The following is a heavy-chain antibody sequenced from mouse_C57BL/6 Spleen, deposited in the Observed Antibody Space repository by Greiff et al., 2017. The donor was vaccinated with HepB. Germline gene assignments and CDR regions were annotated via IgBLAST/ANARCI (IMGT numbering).Heavy chain of an antibody. CDR2: IYPGDGDT. CDR3: ARDYDGYY. J-gene: IGHJ3*01. Sequence: QVQLKESGPELVKPWASVKISCKASGYAFSSSWMNWVKQRPGKGLEWIGRIYPGDGDTNYNGKFKGKATLTADKSSSTAYMQLSSLTSEDSAVYFCARDYDGYYWGQGTLVTVSA. D-gene: IGHD2-3*01. CDR1: GYAFSSSW. V-gene: IGHV1-82*01.